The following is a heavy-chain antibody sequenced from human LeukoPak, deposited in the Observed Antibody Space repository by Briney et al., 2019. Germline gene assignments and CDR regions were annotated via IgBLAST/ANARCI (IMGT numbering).Heavy chain of an antibody. D-gene: IGHD1-26*01. CDR2: ISGSGGST. Sequence: PGGSLRLSCAASGFTFSSYSMSWVRQAPGKGLEWVSGISGSGGSTYYADSVKGRFTISRDNAKNSLYLQMNSLRAEDTAVYYCARGIVGATTIDYWGQGTLVTVSS. V-gene: IGHV3-23*01. J-gene: IGHJ4*02. CDR1: GFTFSSYS. CDR3: ARGIVGATTIDY.